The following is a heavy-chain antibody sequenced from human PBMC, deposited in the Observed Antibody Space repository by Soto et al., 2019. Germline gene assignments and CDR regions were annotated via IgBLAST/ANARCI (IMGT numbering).Heavy chain of an antibody. CDR1: GDSISSGNS. J-gene: IGHJ4*02. V-gene: IGHV4-4*02. CDR3: ARRYCSGGSCYSGFDN. D-gene: IGHD2-15*01. Sequence: SETLSLTCDVFGDSISSGNSYNWVRQPPGKGLEWIGEVYHSGSTSYNPSLKNRVTVSVEKSKNQVSLRLSSVTAADTAVYYCARRYCSGGSCYSGFDNWGQGTPVTVSS. CDR2: VYHSGST.